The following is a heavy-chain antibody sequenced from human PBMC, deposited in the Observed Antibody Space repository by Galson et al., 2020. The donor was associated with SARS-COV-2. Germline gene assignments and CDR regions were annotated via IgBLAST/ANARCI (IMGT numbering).Heavy chain of an antibody. CDR2: IWYDGSNK. Sequence: GGSLRLSCAASGYTFSSYGMHWVRQAPGKGLEGVAVIWYDGSNKYYADSVKGRFTISRDNSKNTLYLQMNSLRAEDTAVYYCAKEHVDGVGPVSYYYMDVGGKGTTVTVSS. CDR3: AKEHVDGVGPVSYYYMDV. D-gene: IGHD1-26*01. V-gene: IGHV3-33*06. J-gene: IGHJ6*03. CDR1: GYTFSSYG.